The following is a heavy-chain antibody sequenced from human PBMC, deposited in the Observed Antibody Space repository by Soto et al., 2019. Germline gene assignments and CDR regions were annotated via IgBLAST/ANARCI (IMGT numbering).Heavy chain of an antibody. Sequence: GGSLRLSCAASGFTFSSYGMHWVRQAPGKGLEWVAVIWYDGSNKYYADSVKGRFTISRDNSKNTLYLQMNSLRAEDTAVYYCARGVYHVVVPAELTSIDYWGQGTLVTVSS. J-gene: IGHJ4*02. D-gene: IGHD2-2*01. CDR1: GFTFSSYG. V-gene: IGHV3-33*01. CDR3: ARGVYHVVVPAELTSIDY. CDR2: IWYDGSNK.